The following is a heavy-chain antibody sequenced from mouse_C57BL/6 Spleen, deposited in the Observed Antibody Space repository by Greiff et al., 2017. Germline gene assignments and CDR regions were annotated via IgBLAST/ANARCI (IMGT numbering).Heavy chain of an antibody. D-gene: IGHD1-1*01. CDR3: TTLITTGHV. J-gene: IGHJ1*03. CDR1: GFNIKDDY. Sequence: VQLQQSGAELVRPGASVKLSCTASGFNIKDDYMHWVKQRPEQGLEWIGWIDPENGDTEYASKFQGKATITADTSSNTAYLQRSSLTSEDTAVYYCTTLITTGHVWGTGTTVTVSS. CDR2: IDPENGDT. V-gene: IGHV14-4*01.